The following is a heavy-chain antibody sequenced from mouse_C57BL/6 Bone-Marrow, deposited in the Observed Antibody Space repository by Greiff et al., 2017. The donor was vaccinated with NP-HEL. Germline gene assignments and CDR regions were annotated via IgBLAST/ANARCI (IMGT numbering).Heavy chain of an antibody. D-gene: IGHD1-1*01. J-gene: IGHJ4*01. CDR2: IYPGDGDT. CDR3: ARSDGSSGYYAMDY. Sequence: QVQLQQSGPELVKPGASVKISCKASGYAFSSSWMNWVKQRPGKGLEWIGRIYPGDGDTNYNGKFKGKATLTADKSSSTAYMQLSSLTSEDSAVYFCARSDGSSGYYAMDYWGQGTSVTVSS. V-gene: IGHV1-82*01. CDR1: GYAFSSSW.